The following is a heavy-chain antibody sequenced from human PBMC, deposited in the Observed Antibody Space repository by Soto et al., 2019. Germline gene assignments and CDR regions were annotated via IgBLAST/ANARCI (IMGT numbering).Heavy chain of an antibody. D-gene: IGHD2-8*01. CDR3: AYRRLQRATCYML. Sequence: QITLKESGPTLAKPTQTVTLSCTVLVFSRSTTGVGVASIRQAPGKALDHLATIFWDDAKCYSPPLKSRITITKDTSDTQVVLTLPEAPPVDTATYYCAYRRLQRATCYMLGARGIL. V-gene: IGHV2-5*02. CDR1: VFSRSTTGVG. CDR2: IFWDDAK. J-gene: IGHJ2*01.